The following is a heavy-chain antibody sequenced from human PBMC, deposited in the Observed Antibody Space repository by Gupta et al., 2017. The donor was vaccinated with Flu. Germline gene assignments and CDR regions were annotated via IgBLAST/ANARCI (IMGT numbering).Heavy chain of an antibody. CDR3: ARVWVTYDSSGYYSHFDY. D-gene: IGHD3-22*01. CDR1: GYTFTSYG. CDR2: ISAYNGNT. J-gene: IGHJ4*02. V-gene: IGHV1-18*01. Sequence: QVQLVQSGAEVKKPGASVKVSCKASGYTFTSYGLSWVRQAPGQGLEWMGWISAYNGNTNYAQKLQGRVTMTTDTSTSTAYMELRSLRSDDTAVFYCARVWVTYDSSGYYSHFDYWGQGTLVTVSS.